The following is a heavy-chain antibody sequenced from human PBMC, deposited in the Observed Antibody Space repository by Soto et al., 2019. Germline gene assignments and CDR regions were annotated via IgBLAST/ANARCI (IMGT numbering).Heavy chain of an antibody. D-gene: IGHD1-20*01. CDR1: GYIFNSYW. Sequence: PVESLKISCKASGYIFNSYWIGWVRQMPGKGLEWMGIVHPCNSDIRYSPSFQGQVTVSVDRSISTAYLQWSSLKASDTAMYYCAALTGATFHWGQGTLVTVSS. CDR3: AALTGATFH. V-gene: IGHV5-51*01. CDR2: VHPCNSDI. J-gene: IGHJ4*02.